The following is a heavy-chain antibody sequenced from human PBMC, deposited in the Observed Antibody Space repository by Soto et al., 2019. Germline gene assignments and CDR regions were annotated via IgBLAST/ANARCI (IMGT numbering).Heavy chain of an antibody. Sequence: PGESLKISCQASGYIFTTYWIGWVRQMPGKGLEWVGIIYPGHSDVRYGPSFQGQVIIPADTSTNTAYLQWGSLKASDTAMYYCPTTSYTLFFYTSLWGPRTRDTDSS. V-gene: IGHV5-51*01. CDR3: PTTSYTLFFYTSL. CDR2: IYPGHSDV. J-gene: IGHJ1*01. D-gene: IGHD3-3*01. CDR1: GYIFTTYW.